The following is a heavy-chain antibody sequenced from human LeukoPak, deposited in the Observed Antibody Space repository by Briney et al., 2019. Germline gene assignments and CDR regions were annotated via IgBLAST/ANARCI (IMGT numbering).Heavy chain of an antibody. V-gene: IGHV1-46*01. Sequence: ASVEVSCKASGYTFTKYYMRWVRQAPGQGLEWMGIIDPSGGSTSYAQTFQGRVTMTRDTSTSTFYMELSSLRSEDTAVYYCARGRGIAAPGPRSLFDYWGQGTLVTVSS. CDR3: ARGRGIAAPGPRSLFDY. CDR2: IDPSGGST. CDR1: GYTFTKYY. D-gene: IGHD6-13*01. J-gene: IGHJ4*02.